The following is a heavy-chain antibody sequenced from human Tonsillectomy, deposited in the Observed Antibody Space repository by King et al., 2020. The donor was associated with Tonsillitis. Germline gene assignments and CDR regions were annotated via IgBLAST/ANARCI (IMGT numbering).Heavy chain of an antibody. CDR2: IHTSGST. CDR1: CASMSSYY. D-gene: IGHD2-2*01. CDR3: ARDQPVGSTRFDY. V-gene: IGHV4-4*07. Sequence: VQLQESGPGLVKPSETLSLTSTVSCASMSSYYWTWIRQPADKGLVGIGLIHTSGSTSYSASLESRGTMSVETSKNQFSLKRTSITAADTAVYYCARDQPVGSTRFDYWGQGILVTVSS. J-gene: IGHJ4*02.